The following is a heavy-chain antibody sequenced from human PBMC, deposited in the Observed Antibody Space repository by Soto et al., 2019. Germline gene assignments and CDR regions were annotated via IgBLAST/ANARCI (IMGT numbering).Heavy chain of an antibody. V-gene: IGHV4-61*08. Sequence: SETLSLTCAVSGGSISSGGYSWSWIRQPPGKGLEWIGYISYSGSTNYNPSLKSRVTISFDASKNEISLQVRSATAADVAVYFCARLGGYYQAFDQWGQGALVTVSS. J-gene: IGHJ4*01. D-gene: IGHD3-22*01. CDR2: ISYSGST. CDR3: ARLGGYYQAFDQ. CDR1: GGSISSGGYS.